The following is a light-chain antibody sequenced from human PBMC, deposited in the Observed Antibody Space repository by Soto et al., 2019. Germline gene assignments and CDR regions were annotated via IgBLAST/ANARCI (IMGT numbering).Light chain of an antibody. CDR1: QSISIY. CDR2: GAS. V-gene: IGKV1-39*01. CDR3: QQSYTSPVT. J-gene: IGKJ4*01. Sequence: DIQMTQSPSSLSASVGDRVTITCRASQSISIYLNWYQQKPGKAPNLLIYGASNLQSGVPSRFSGGGSGTDFTLTISSLQPEDFGTYYCQQSYTSPVTVGGGTKGEIK.